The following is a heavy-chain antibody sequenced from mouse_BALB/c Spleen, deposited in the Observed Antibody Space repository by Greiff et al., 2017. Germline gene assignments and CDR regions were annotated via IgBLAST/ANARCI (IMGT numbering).Heavy chain of an antibody. CDR1: GFTFSSYT. CDR3: ARHTQLYAMDY. J-gene: IGHJ4*01. D-gene: IGHD3-1*01. V-gene: IGHV5-12-2*01. CDR2: ISNGGGST. Sequence: EVQVVESGGGLVQPGGSLKLSCAASGFTFSSYTMSWVRQTPEKRLEWVAYISNGGGSTYYPDTVKGRFTISRDNAKNTLYLQMSSLKSEDTAMYYCARHTQLYAMDYWGQGTSVTVSS.